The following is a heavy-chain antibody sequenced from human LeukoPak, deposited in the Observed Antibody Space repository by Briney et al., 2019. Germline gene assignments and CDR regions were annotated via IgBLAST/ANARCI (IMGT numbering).Heavy chain of an antibody. CDR1: GFTFDDYA. CDR2: ISWNSGSI. D-gene: IGHD5-24*01. CDR3: AREGDGYNFDY. V-gene: IGHV3-9*01. J-gene: IGHJ4*02. Sequence: GGSLRLSCAASGFTFDDYAMHWVRQAPGEGLEWVSGISWNSGSIGYADSVKGRFTISRDNAKNTLYLQMNSLRAEDTAVYYCAREGDGYNFDYWGQGTLVTVSS.